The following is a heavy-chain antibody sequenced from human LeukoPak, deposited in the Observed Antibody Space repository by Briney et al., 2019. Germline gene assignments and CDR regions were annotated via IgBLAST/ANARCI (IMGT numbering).Heavy chain of an antibody. J-gene: IGHJ4*02. Sequence: ASVKVSCKASGYTFTNYCIHWVRQAPGQGLECMGIINPSGGSTSYAQKFQGRVTMTTDTSTSTAYMELRSLRSDDTAVYYCARVKGYSSSWYPYWGQGTLVTVSS. CDR1: GYTFTNYC. V-gene: IGHV1-46*01. CDR3: ARVKGYSSSWYPY. D-gene: IGHD6-13*01. CDR2: INPSGGST.